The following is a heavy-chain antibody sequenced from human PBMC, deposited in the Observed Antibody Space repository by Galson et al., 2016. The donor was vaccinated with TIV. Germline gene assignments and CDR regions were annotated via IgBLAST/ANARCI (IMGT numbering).Heavy chain of an antibody. J-gene: IGHJ4*01. D-gene: IGHD3-22*01. Sequence: SVKVSCKASGYTFENYAIQWVRQAPGQRLEWMAWVNVGTGDTRYSQKFQGAVTVTRDTSASTAYMELSSLTSEDTAVYYCARSDAISGYYFYFDYWGHGTLVTVSS. CDR2: VNVGTGDT. CDR1: GYTFENYA. CDR3: ARSDAISGYYFYFDY. V-gene: IGHV1-3*01.